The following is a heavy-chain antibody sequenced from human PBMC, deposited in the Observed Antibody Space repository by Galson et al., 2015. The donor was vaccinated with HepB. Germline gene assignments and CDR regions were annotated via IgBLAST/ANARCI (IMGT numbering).Heavy chain of an antibody. V-gene: IGHV3-66*01. CDR3: VRGPYSSTWYGYFDY. Sequence: SLRLSCAVSGFSVSSDYINWVRQAPGKGLEWVSVIHSGGTTFYADSVKGRFTISRDNSKKTLYLQMNSLRAEDTAVNYCVRGPYSSTWYGYFDYWGQGTLVAVSS. J-gene: IGHJ4*02. D-gene: IGHD6-13*01. CDR1: GFSVSSDY. CDR2: IHSGGTT.